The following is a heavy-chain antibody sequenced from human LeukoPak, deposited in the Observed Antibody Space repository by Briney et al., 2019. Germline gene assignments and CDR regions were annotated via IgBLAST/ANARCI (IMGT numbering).Heavy chain of an antibody. D-gene: IGHD1-26*01. J-gene: IGHJ4*02. CDR3: ATDPGVSYYYNY. CDR1: GYTLTELS. V-gene: IGHV1-24*01. Sequence: ASVKVSCTVSGYTLTELSMHWVRQSPGKGLEWMGGFDPEDGETIYAQKLQGRLTITEDTSTETAYVELSSLRSEDTAVYYCATDPGVSYYYNYWGQGTLVTVSS. CDR2: FDPEDGET.